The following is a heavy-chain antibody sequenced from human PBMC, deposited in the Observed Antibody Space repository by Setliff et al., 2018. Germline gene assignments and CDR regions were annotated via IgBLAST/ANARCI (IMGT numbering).Heavy chain of an antibody. D-gene: IGHD3-10*01. Sequence: LSLTCTVSGDSLSGDNYFWSWIRHLPGKGLQWLGHIYYTGKTYYNPSLKSRLEMSVDTSKREFALRLSSVTAADTAVYYCARTSTYVLGSGSYWDRWFDPWSQGTLVTSPQ. CDR2: IYYTGKT. V-gene: IGHV4-31*03. CDR3: ARTSTYVLGSGSYWDRWFDP. CDR1: GDSLSGDNYF. J-gene: IGHJ5*02.